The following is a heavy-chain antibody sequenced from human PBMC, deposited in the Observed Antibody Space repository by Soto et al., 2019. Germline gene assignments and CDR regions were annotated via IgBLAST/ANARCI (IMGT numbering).Heavy chain of an antibody. CDR1: GFSFSKYT. D-gene: IGHD3-16*02. Sequence: PGESLKISGEGSGFSFSKYTVGCVRQIPGKGLEWMGIIHPGDSDTRYSPSFQGQVTISADKSISTAYLQWSSLKASDTAMYYCTLSYYYYNGMDVWGQGTTVTVSS. V-gene: IGHV5-51*01. CDR2: IHPGDSDT. J-gene: IGHJ6*02. CDR3: TLSYYYYNGMDV.